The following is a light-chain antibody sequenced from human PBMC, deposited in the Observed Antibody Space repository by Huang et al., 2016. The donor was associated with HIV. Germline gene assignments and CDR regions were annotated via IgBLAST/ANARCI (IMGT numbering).Light chain of an antibody. CDR2: AAS. CDR1: QYISTY. V-gene: IGKV1-33*01. CDR3: QQYDNVPIT. J-gene: IGKJ5*01. Sequence: DIQMTQSPSSLSASVGDRVTITCQASQYISTYLNWYQQKPGKAPKVLIYAASNLETGVPSRFSGSGSGTNFTFTISSLQPEDIATYYCQQYDNVPITFGQGTRLEI.